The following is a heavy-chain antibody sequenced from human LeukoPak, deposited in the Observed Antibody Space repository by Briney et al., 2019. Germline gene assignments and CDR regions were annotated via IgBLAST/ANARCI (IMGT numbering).Heavy chain of an antibody. Sequence: SETLSVTCTVSGGSISSSSYYWGWIRQPPGKGLEWIGSIYYSGSTYYNPSLKSRVTISVDTSKNQFSLKLSSVTAADTAVYYCARVRRDRGFDYWGQGTLVTVPS. D-gene: IGHD3-10*01. J-gene: IGHJ4*02. V-gene: IGHV4-39*07. CDR1: GGSISSSSYY. CDR3: ARVRRDRGFDY. CDR2: IYYSGST.